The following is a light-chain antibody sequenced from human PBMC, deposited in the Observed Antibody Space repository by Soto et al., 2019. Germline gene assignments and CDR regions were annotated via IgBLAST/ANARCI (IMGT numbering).Light chain of an antibody. Sequence: DIQMTQSPSTLSASVGDRVTITCRASQSIGSWLAWYQQKPGKVPKFLIYKASNLESGVPSRFSGSGSGTEFTLTISSLQPDDFAIYYCQQYNSYSRTFGQGTKVDIK. J-gene: IGKJ1*01. CDR1: QSIGSW. CDR3: QQYNSYSRT. CDR2: KAS. V-gene: IGKV1-5*03.